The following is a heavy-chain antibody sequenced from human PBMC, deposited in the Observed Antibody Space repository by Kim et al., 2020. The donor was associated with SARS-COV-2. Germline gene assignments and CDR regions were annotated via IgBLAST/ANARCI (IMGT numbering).Heavy chain of an antibody. Sequence: SETLSLTCAVYGGSFSGYYWSWIRQPPGKGLEWIGEINHSGSTNYNPSLKSRVTISVDTSKNQFSLKLSSVTAADTAVYYCARGRIAVAGKYWYFDLWGRDTLVTVSS. V-gene: IGHV4-34*01. CDR1: GGSFSGYY. CDR3: ARGRIAVAGKYWYFDL. CDR2: INHSGST. D-gene: IGHD6-19*01. J-gene: IGHJ2*01.